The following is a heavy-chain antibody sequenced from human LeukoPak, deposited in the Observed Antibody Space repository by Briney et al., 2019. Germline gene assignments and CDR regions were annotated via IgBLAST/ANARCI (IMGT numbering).Heavy chain of an antibody. J-gene: IGHJ4*02. V-gene: IGHV4-31*03. Sequence: TSETLSLTCTVSGGSISGGSAYWGWIRQHPGKGLEWIGNIYYSGSTYYNPSLKSRLTISVDTSKNQFFLKLSSVTAADTALYYCARVHDSGYYSVFDYWGQGTLVTVSS. CDR3: ARVHDSGYYSVFDY. D-gene: IGHD3-22*01. CDR1: GGSISGGSAY. CDR2: IYYSGST.